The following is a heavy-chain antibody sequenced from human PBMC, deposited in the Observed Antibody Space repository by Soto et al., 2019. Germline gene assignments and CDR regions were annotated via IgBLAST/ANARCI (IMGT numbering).Heavy chain of an antibody. CDR1: GFTFRDFA. D-gene: IGHD2-15*01. J-gene: IGHJ4*02. V-gene: IGHV3-49*03. CDR3: TRVSPDCSDGSCYPLN. CDR2: IRSNIYDGTT. Sequence: GGSLRLSCIGSGFTFRDFAISWFRQPPGKGLQWVSFIRSNIYDGTTEFAASVKGRFTISRDDSKTIAYLQMNSLSADDTGVYYCTRVSPDCSDGSCYPLNWGQGTLVTVSS.